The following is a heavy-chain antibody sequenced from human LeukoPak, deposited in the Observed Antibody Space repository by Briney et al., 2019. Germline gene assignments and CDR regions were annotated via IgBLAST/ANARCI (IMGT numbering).Heavy chain of an antibody. V-gene: IGHV4-59*08. D-gene: IGHD6-13*01. CDR3: ARHRIAAAGLDY. CDR2: IYYSGST. CDR1: GGSISSYY. J-gene: IGHJ4*02. Sequence: SETLSLTCTVSGGSISSYYWSWIRQPPGKGLEWIGYIYYSGSTNYNPSLKSRVTISVDTSKNQFSLKLSSVTAADTAVYYCARHRIAAAGLDYWGQGTLVTVSS.